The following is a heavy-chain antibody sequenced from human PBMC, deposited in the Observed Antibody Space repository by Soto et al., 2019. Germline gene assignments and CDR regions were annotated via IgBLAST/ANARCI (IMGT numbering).Heavy chain of an antibody. CDR1: GGSFSGYY. CDR3: ARKGGYDFWSGYYQDYYYYMDV. J-gene: IGHJ6*03. CDR2: INHSGST. D-gene: IGHD3-3*01. V-gene: IGHV4-34*01. Sequence: SETLSLTCAVYGGSFSGYYWSWIRQPPGKGLQWIGEINHSGSTNYNPSLKSRVTISVDTSKNQFSLKLSSVTAADTAVYYCARKGGYDFWSGYYQDYYYYMDVWGKGTTVTVSS.